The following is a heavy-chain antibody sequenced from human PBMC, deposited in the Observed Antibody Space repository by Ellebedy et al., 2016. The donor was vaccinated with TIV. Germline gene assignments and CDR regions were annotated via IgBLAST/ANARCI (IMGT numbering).Heavy chain of an antibody. J-gene: IGHJ5*02. D-gene: IGHD3-10*01. CDR3: AHATVRA. CDR2: IKQDGNEK. V-gene: IGHV3-7*01. CDR1: GFTVSNFW. Sequence: GGSLRLXXAASGFTVSNFWMSWVRQAPGKGLEYVASIKQDGNEKYYVDSVKGRFTISRDNAKNSLYLQMNSLRAEDTAVYYCAHATVRAWGQGTLVTVSS.